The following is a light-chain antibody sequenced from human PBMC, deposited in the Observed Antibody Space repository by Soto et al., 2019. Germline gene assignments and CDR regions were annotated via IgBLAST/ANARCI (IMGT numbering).Light chain of an antibody. Sequence: QSVLTQSPSASASLGASDKLTCTLSSGHSSYAIAWHQQQPEKGPRYLMKLNSDGSHSKGDGIPDRFSGSSSGAERYLTISSLQSEDEADYYCQTWGTGIFGVFGGGTQLTVL. V-gene: IGLV4-69*01. J-gene: IGLJ7*01. CDR1: SGHSSYA. CDR3: QTWGTGIFGV. CDR2: LNSDGSH.